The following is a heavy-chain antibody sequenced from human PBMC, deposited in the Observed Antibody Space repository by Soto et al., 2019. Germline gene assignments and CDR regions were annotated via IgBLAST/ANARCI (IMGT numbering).Heavy chain of an antibody. CDR3: ARAPASSGYYDPFDY. V-gene: IGHV1-18*01. Sequence: QVQLVQSGAEVKKPGASVKVSCKASGYTFTSYGISWVRQAHGQGLEWMGWISAYNGNTNYAQKLQGRVTMTTDTATSTAYMELRSLRSDDTAVYYCARAPASSGYYDPFDYWGQGTLVTVSS. CDR2: ISAYNGNT. CDR1: GYTFTSYG. D-gene: IGHD3-22*01. J-gene: IGHJ4*02.